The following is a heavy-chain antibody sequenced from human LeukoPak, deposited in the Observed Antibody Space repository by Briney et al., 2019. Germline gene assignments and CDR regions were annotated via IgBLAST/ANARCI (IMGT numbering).Heavy chain of an antibody. V-gene: IGHV1-8*03. Sequence: ASVKVSCKASGYTFTSYDINWVRQATGQGLEWMGWMNPNSGNTGYAQKFQGRVTITRNTSISTAYMELSSLRSEDTAVYYCARGTPYYDFWSGSHWFDPWGQGTLVTVSA. CDR3: ARGTPYYDFWSGSHWFDP. CDR1: GYTFTSYD. J-gene: IGHJ5*02. D-gene: IGHD3-3*01. CDR2: MNPNSGNT.